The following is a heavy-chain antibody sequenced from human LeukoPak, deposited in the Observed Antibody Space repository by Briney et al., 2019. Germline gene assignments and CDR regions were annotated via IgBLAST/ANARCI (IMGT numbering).Heavy chain of an antibody. CDR3: ARGGLWFGAFLDS. V-gene: IGHV3-74*01. Sequence: GGSLRLSCAASGFTFSSYWMHWVRQAPGKGLVWVSRIDSDGRSTTYADSVKGRFTISRDNAKNTLYLQVNSLRAEDTAVYYCARGGLWFGAFLDSWGQGTLVTVSS. J-gene: IGHJ4*02. CDR2: IDSDGRST. CDR1: GFTFSSYW. D-gene: IGHD3-10*01.